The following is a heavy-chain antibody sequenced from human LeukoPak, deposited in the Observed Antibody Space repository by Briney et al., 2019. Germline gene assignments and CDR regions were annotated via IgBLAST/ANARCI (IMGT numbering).Heavy chain of an antibody. CDR3: AKDGGSITGTVGRFDY. D-gene: IGHD1/OR15-1a*01. Sequence: GGSLRLSCAVSGLTFSSYAMSWVRQAPGKGLEWVSGISGNGGSTYYADSVKGRFTISRDNSKNTLYLQMNSLRAEDAAPYYCAKDGGSITGTVGRFDYWGQGTLVTVSS. CDR2: ISGNGGST. J-gene: IGHJ4*02. V-gene: IGHV3-23*01. CDR1: GLTFSSYA.